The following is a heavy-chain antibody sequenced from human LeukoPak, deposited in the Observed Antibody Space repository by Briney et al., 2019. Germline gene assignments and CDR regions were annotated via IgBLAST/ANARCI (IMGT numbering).Heavy chain of an antibody. CDR3: ARDAYSGSS. CDR2: IYHSGST. Sequence: PSETLSLTCTVSGGSISGGGYYWSWIRQPPGKGLEWIGYIYHSGSTYYNPSLKSRVTISVDRSKNQFSLKLSSVTAADTAVYYCARDAYSGSSWGQGTLVTVSS. D-gene: IGHD1-26*01. V-gene: IGHV4-30-2*01. J-gene: IGHJ5*02. CDR1: GGSISGGGYY.